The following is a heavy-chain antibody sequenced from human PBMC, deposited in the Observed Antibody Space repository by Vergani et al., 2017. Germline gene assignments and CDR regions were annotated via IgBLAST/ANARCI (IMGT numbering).Heavy chain of an antibody. CDR1: GFPFSSYA. CDR3: AKAPGVIITPIDY. CDR2: ISGSGGST. V-gene: IGHV3-23*01. Sequence: EVQLLESGGGLVQPGGSLRLSCAASGFPFSSYAMSWVRQAPGKGLEWVSAISGSGGSTYYADPVKGRFTISRDNSKNTLYLQMNSLRAEDTAVYYCAKAPGVIITPIDYWGQGTLVTVSS. J-gene: IGHJ4*02. D-gene: IGHD3-10*01.